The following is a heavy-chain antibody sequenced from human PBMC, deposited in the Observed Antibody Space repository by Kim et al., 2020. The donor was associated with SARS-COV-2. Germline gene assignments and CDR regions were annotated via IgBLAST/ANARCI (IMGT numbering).Heavy chain of an antibody. CDR2: IYHSGST. CDR1: GGSISSSNW. CDR3: ASASGKNYYYYYMDV. V-gene: IGHV4-4*02. Sequence: TLSLTCAVSGGSISSSNWWNSVRQPPGKGLEWIGEIYHSGSTNYNPSLKSRVTISLDKSKNQFSLKLSSVTAADTAVYYCASASGKNYYYYYMDVWGKGTTVTVSS. D-gene: IGHD3-16*01. J-gene: IGHJ6*03.